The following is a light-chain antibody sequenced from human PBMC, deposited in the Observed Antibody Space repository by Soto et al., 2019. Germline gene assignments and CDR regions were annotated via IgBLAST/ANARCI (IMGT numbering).Light chain of an antibody. CDR2: EVS. CDR1: SSDVGGYNY. V-gene: IGLV2-14*01. CDR3: SSYTSSSTPLCV. Sequence: QSALTQPASVSGSPGQSITISCTGTSSDVGGYNYVPWYQQHPGKAPKLMIYEVSNRPSGVSNRFSGSKSGNTASLTISGLQAEDEADYYCSSYTSSSTPLCVFGTGTKVTVL. J-gene: IGLJ1*01.